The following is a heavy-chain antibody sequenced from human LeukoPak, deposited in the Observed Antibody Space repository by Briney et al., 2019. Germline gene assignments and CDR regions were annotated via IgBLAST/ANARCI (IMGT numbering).Heavy chain of an antibody. CDR3: ARYYGSGSYYRRFDY. V-gene: IGHV4-34*01. J-gene: IGHJ4*02. CDR2: INHSGST. CDR1: GGSFSGYY. Sequence: ASETLSLTCAVYGGSFSGYYWSWIRQPPGKGLEWIGEINHSGSTNYNPSLKSRVTISVDTSKNQFSLKLSSVTAADTAVYYCARYYGSGSYYRRFDYWGQGTLVTVSS. D-gene: IGHD3-10*01.